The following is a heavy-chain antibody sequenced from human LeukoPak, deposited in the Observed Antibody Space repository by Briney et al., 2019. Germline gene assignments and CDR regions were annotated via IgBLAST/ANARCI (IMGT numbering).Heavy chain of an antibody. V-gene: IGHV3-30-3*02. Sequence: GGSLRLSCAASGFTFSSYAMHWVRQAPGKGLEWVAVMSYDGSKKYYVDSVKGRFTISRDNSKNTLYLQMNSLRAEDTALYYCAKSRGSGTYEAIDYWGQGTLVTVSS. CDR2: MSYDGSKK. J-gene: IGHJ4*02. D-gene: IGHD3-10*01. CDR3: AKSRGSGTYEAIDY. CDR1: GFTFSSYA.